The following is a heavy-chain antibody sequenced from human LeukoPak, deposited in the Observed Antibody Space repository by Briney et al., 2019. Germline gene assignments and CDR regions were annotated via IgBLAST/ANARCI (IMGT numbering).Heavy chain of an antibody. D-gene: IGHD3-22*01. V-gene: IGHV1-69*13. CDR1: GGTFSSYA. CDR3: ARSYYYDSSGYYYAIFDY. CDR2: IIPIFGTA. Sequence: ASVKVSCKASGGTFSSYAISWVRQAPGQGLEWMGGIIPIFGTANYAQKFQGRVTITADESTSTAYMEPSSLRSEDTAVYYCARSYYYDSSGYYYAIFDYWGQGTLVTVSS. J-gene: IGHJ4*02.